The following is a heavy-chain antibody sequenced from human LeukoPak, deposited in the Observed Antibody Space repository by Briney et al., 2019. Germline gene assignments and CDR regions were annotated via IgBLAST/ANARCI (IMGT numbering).Heavy chain of an antibody. CDR1: GGSISSGGYS. CDR2: IYHSGST. V-gene: IGHV4-30-2*01. CDR3: ARGGTAMVLYFDY. J-gene: IGHJ4*02. D-gene: IGHD5-18*01. Sequence: SETLSLTRAVSGGSISSGGYSWSWIRQPPGKGLEWIGYIYHSGSTYYNPSLKSRVTISVDRSKNQFSLKLSSVTAADTAVYYCARGGTAMVLYFDYWGQGTLVTVSS.